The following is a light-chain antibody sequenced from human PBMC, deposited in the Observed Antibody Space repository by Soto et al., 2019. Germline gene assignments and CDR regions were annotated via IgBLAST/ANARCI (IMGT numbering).Light chain of an antibody. CDR3: SSYAGGNNPYV. J-gene: IGLJ1*01. Sequence: QSALTQPPSASGSPGQSVTISCPGTSGDVGGYNYVSWYQQHPGKAPKLMIYEVSKRPSGVPDRFSGSKSGNTASLTVSGLQAEDEADYYCSSYAGGNNPYVFGTGTKLTVL. CDR2: EVS. V-gene: IGLV2-8*01. CDR1: SGDVGGYNY.